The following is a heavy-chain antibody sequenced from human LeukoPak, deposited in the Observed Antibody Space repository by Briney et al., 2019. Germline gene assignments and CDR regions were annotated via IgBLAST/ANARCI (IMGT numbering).Heavy chain of an antibody. V-gene: IGHV3-23*01. CDR3: ARVMGESSLYDPFDY. Sequence: QPGGSLRLSYAASGFTFSSYAMSWVRQAPGKGLEWVSAISGSGGSTYYADSVKGRFTISRDNSKNTLYLQMNSLRAEDTAVYYCARVMGESSLYDPFDYWGQGTLVTVSS. D-gene: IGHD3-16*02. CDR2: ISGSGGST. J-gene: IGHJ4*02. CDR1: GFTFSSYA.